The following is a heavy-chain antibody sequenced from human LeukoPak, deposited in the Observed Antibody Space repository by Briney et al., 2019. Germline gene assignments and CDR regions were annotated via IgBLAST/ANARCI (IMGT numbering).Heavy chain of an antibody. V-gene: IGHV3-21*01. CDR2: ISRGSDHI. D-gene: IGHD3-22*01. J-gene: IGHJ4*02. CDR3: ARPYDTRGYFPDY. Sequence: PGGSLRLSCAASGFIFSNYGMNWVRQAPGKGLEWVSSISRGSDHIFYADSMKGRFTISRDNAKNSLYLQMNSLGAEDTAVYYCARPYDTRGYFPDYWGQGTLVTVSS. CDR1: GFIFSNYG.